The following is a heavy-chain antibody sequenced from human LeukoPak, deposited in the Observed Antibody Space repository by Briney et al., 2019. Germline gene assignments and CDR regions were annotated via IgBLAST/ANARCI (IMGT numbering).Heavy chain of an antibody. CDR1: GFTFSSYG. D-gene: IGHD3-22*01. Sequence: GGSLRLSCAASGFTFSSYGMTWVRQAPGKGLEGVSYISSSSSTIYYADSVKGRFTISRDNAKKSLYLQMNSLRAEDTAVYYCARDHHRRLYDSQARDTFDIWGQGTMVTVSS. CDR3: ARDHHRRLYDSQARDTFDI. CDR2: ISSSSSTI. J-gene: IGHJ3*02. V-gene: IGHV3-48*01.